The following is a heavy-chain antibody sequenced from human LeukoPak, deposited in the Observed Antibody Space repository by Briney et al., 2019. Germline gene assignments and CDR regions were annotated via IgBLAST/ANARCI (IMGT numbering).Heavy chain of an antibody. D-gene: IGHD7-27*01. Sequence: TGGSLRLSCAASGFSLRNYSMHWVRQDPGKGLEWVSAVSSSTTANYYADSVKGRFTISRDNARNSLYLQMSSLRADDTAVYYCARGSDTGTSRFDYWGQGTLVTVSS. CDR3: ARGSDTGTSRFDY. CDR1: GFSLRNYS. J-gene: IGHJ4*02. CDR2: VSSSTTAN. V-gene: IGHV3-48*01.